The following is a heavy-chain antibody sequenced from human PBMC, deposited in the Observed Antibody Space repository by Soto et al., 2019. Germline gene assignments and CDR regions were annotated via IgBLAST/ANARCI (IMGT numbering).Heavy chain of an antibody. V-gene: IGHV4-61*01. CDR3: ERDIRGYSRAFDY. J-gene: IGHJ4*02. Sequence: SETLSLTCTVSGGSVSSASYYWTWIRQPPGKGLEWIGYIYYTGNTNYNPSLKSRVTISVDTSKNQFSLKLTSVTAADTALYYCERDIRGYSRAFDYWGQGTLVTVSS. D-gene: IGHD5-18*01. CDR1: GGSVSSASYY. CDR2: IYYTGNT.